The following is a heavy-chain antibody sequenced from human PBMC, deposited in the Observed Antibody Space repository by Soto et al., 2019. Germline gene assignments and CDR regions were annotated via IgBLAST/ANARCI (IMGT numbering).Heavy chain of an antibody. Sequence: EVQLLESGGGLVQPGGSLRLSCAASGFTFRSYAMSWVRQAPGKGLEWVSAISISGGSTYYADSVKGRFTISRANSKNTLYLKMNSLRAEDTAVYYCAKGRQWGLPLDYWGQGTLVTVSS. CDR3: AKGRQWGLPLDY. D-gene: IGHD1-26*01. CDR2: ISISGGST. V-gene: IGHV3-23*01. J-gene: IGHJ4*02. CDR1: GFTFRSYA.